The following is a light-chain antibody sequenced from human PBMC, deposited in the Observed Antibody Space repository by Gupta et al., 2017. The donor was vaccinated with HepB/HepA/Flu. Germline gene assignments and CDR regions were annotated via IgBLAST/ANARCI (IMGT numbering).Light chain of an antibody. J-gene: IGKJ2*02. V-gene: IGKV1-39*01. Sequence: DIQMTQSPSSLSASVGDRVTITCRASQSISSYLNWYQQKPGKAPKLLIYAASSLQSGVPSRFSGSGSGTDFTLTISSLQPEDFATYYCQHSYSTPCIFGQGTKLEIK. CDR2: AAS. CDR1: QSISSY. CDR3: QHSYSTPCI.